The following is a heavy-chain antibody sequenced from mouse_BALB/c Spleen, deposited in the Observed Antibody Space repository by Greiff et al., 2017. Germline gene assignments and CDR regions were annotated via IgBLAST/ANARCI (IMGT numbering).Heavy chain of an antibody. V-gene: IGHV2-9*02. CDR1: GFSLTSYG. CDR3: TRDREEIYYSFAY. Sequence: VQLKESGPGLVAPSQSLSITCTVSGFSLTSYGVHWVRQPPGKGLEWLGVIWAGGSTNYNSALMSRLSISKDNSKSQVFLKMNSLQTDDTAMYYCTRDREEIYYSFAYWGQGTLVTVSA. D-gene: IGHD1-1*01. CDR2: IWAGGST. J-gene: IGHJ3*01.